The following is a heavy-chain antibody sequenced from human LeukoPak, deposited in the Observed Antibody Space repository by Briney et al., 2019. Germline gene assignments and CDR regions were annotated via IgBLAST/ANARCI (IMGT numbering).Heavy chain of an antibody. V-gene: IGHV3-7*05. CDR2: MNPDGSTK. CDR1: GVSFSTSW. CDR3: ARDSGYSAFDY. D-gene: IGHD5-12*01. J-gene: IGHJ4*02. Sequence: GGSLRLSCAASGVSFSTSWMAWVRQAPGKGLEWLANMNPDGSTKNYVDSVRGRFTISRDNAKNSLYLQMTNLRADDTAVYYSARDSGYSAFDYWGQGTLVTVSS.